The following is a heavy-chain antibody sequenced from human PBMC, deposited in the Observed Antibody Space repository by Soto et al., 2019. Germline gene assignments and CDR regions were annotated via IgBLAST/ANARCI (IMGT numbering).Heavy chain of an antibody. D-gene: IGHD5-18*01. Sequence: LRLSCAASGFTFSSYAMHWVRQAPGKGLEWVAVISYDGSNKYYADSVKGRFTISRDNSKNTLYLQMNSLRAEDTAVYYCARGPAMANWGQGTLVTVSS. CDR3: ARGPAMAN. V-gene: IGHV3-30-3*01. CDR2: ISYDGSNK. J-gene: IGHJ4*02. CDR1: GFTFSSYA.